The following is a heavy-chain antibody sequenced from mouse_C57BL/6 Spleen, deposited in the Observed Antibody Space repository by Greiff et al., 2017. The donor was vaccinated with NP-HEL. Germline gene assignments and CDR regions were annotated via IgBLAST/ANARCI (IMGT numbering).Heavy chain of an antibody. V-gene: IGHV1-18*01. D-gene: IGHD2-4*01. J-gene: IGHJ4*01. CDR3: ARGIYYDYDGYAMDY. CDR2: INPNNGGT. Sequence: EVKLMESGPELVKPGASVKIPCKASGYTFTDYNMDWVKQSHGKSLEWIGDINPNNGGTIYNQKFKGKATLTVDKSSSTAYMELRSLTSEDTAVYYCARGIYYDYDGYAMDYWGQGTSVTVSS. CDR1: GYTFTDYN.